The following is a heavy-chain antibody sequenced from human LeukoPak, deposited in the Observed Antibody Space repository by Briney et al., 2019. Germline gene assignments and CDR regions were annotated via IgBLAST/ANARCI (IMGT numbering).Heavy chain of an antibody. CDR3: AKDPTEVTAMVTLGFPWFDP. D-gene: IGHD5-18*01. CDR2: INPSGGST. V-gene: IGHV1-46*01. CDR1: GYTFTSYY. Sequence: GASVKVSCKASGYTFTSYYMHWVRHAPGQGLEWMGIINPSGGSTSSAQKFQGRVTMTRDTSTRTVYMEPSSLTSEDTAVDYCAKDPTEVTAMVTLGFPWFDPWGQGTLVTVSS. J-gene: IGHJ5*02.